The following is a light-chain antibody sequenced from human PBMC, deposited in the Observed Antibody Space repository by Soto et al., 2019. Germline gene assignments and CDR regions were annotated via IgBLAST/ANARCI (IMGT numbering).Light chain of an antibody. CDR3: QQYHTPSIT. CDR2: DAS. CDR1: QTISNW. V-gene: IGKV1-5*01. Sequence: IQITKSLSTLSASVRDRVTITCLASQTISNWLAWYQQKPGEAPTLLIYDASTFARGVPSRFSGTGSGTEFTLSIDSLQPDDFATYYCQQYHTPSITFGQGTRLEIK. J-gene: IGKJ5*01.